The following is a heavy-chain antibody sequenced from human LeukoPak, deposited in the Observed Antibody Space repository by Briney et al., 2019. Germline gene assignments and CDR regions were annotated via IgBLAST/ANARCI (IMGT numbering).Heavy chain of an antibody. V-gene: IGHV4-61*02. CDR1: GGSISSGSYY. CDR3: VLGPATGGVVLDY. CDR2: IYTSGST. D-gene: IGHD2-15*01. Sequence: SQTLSLTCTVSGGSISSGSYYWSWIRQPAGKGLEWIGRIYTSGSTNYNPSLESRVTISVDTSKNQFSLKLSSVTAADTAVYYCVLGPATGGVVLDYWGQGTLVTVSS. J-gene: IGHJ4*02.